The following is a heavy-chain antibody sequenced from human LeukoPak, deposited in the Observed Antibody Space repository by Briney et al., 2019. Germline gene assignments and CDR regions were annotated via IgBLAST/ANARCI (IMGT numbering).Heavy chain of an antibody. D-gene: IGHD3-10*01. V-gene: IGHV1-69*06. Sequence: ASVKVSCKASAGTFNRYAIRWVRQAPGQGLEWMGRITPLSATPSQSQWIQGRVTITADISTNTVYLDLSSLRSEDTALYFCAGDPPGTPVGFDVWGQGTMVTVSS. CDR3: AGDPPGTPVGFDV. CDR2: ITPLSATP. CDR1: AGTFNRYA. J-gene: IGHJ3*01.